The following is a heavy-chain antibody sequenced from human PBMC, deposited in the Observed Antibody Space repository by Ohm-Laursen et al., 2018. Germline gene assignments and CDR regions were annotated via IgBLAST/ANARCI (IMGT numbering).Heavy chain of an antibody. CDR3: ARLAARPPYYYYGMDV. CDR2: ISSSSSYI. D-gene: IGHD6-6*01. CDR1: GFTFSSYS. V-gene: IGHV3-21*01. J-gene: IGHJ6*02. Sequence: SLRLSCAASGFTFSSYSMNWVRQAPGKGLEWVSSISSSSSYIYYADSVKGRFTISRDNAKNSLYLQMNSLRAEDTAVYYCARLAARPPYYYYGMDVWGQGTTVTVSS.